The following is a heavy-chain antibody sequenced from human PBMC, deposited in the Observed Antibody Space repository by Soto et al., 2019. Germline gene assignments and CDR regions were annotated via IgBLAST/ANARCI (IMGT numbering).Heavy chain of an antibody. D-gene: IGHD1-1*01. CDR2: ISANDGNT. V-gene: IGHV1-18*01. CDR3: ARKGTGAPVDS. CDR1: GYTFRIYG. Sequence: QVQLVQSGAEVKKPGASVKVSCKASGYTFRIYGITWVRQAPGQGLEWMGWISANDGNTHYAQKFQGRVTMTTDTSTSPAYMEVRSLRSDDAAVYYCARKGTGAPVDSWGQGTLVTVSS. J-gene: IGHJ4*02.